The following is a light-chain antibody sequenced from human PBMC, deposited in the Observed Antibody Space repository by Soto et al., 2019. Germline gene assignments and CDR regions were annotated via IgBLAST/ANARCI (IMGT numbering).Light chain of an antibody. CDR1: NSNIGRSY. V-gene: IGLV1-51*01. Sequence: QSVLTQPPSVSAAPGQKVTISCSGNNSNIGRSYLSWYQQLPGTAPKLLIYDNNKRPSGTPHRFSGSKSGTSATLDITGLQTGDEANYYCGAWDRSRSGYVFGTGTKLTVL. CDR2: DNN. J-gene: IGLJ1*01. CDR3: GAWDRSRSGYV.